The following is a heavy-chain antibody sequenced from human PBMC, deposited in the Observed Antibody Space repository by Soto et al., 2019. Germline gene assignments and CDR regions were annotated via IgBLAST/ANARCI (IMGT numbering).Heavy chain of an antibody. CDR3: ATHGWDL. Sequence: EVQLLESGGGLVQPGGSLRLSCAASGFTFSRSDMSWVRQAPGKGLEWVSAISGGRTFYGDSVEGRFTVSRDDSKDTLYLQMNSLRVDDTAIYYCATHGWDLWGQGTLVTVSS. V-gene: IGHV3-23*01. CDR1: GFTFSRSD. CDR2: ISGGRT. J-gene: IGHJ5*02. D-gene: IGHD6-19*01.